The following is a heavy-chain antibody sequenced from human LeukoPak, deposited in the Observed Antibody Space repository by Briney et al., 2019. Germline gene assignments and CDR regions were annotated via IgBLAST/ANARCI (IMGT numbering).Heavy chain of an antibody. CDR1: GYSISSGYY. CDR2: IHHSGST. CDR3: ARLTGYSYVPDY. Sequence: SETLSLTCAVSGYSISSGYYWGWIRPPPGKGLDWIGSIHHSGSTYCNPSLQSRVTISGDTSKNQFSLKLSSVTAADTAVYYCARLTGYSYVPDYWGQGTLVTVSS. V-gene: IGHV4-38-2*01. D-gene: IGHD5-18*01. J-gene: IGHJ4*02.